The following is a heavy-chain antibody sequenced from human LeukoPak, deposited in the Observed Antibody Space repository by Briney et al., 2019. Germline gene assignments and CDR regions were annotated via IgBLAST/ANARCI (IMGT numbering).Heavy chain of an antibody. CDR3: ARVLGTYFDY. D-gene: IGHD7-27*01. V-gene: IGHV4-34*01. CDR2: INHSGST. Sequence: SETLSLTCAVYGGSFSGYYWSWIRQPPGKGLEWIGEINHSGSTNHNPSLKSRVTISIDPSKHQFSLKLSSMTAADTAVYYCARVLGTYFDYWGQGTLVTVSS. CDR1: GGSFSGYY. J-gene: IGHJ4*02.